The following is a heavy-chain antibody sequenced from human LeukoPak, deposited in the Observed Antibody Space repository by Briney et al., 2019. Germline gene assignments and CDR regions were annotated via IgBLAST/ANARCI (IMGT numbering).Heavy chain of an antibody. CDR1: GIIFSTHA. D-gene: IGHD3-3*01. V-gene: IGHV3-48*04. CDR2: ISGSSSGSTSII. CDR3: ARDFWSGYYTED. Sequence: GGSLRLSCEFSGIIFSTHAMNWVRQAPGKGLEWISYISGSSSGSTSIIRYADSVKGRFTISRDNAKNSLHLQMDSLSAEDTAVYYYARDFWSGYYTEDWGQGALVIVSS. J-gene: IGHJ4*02.